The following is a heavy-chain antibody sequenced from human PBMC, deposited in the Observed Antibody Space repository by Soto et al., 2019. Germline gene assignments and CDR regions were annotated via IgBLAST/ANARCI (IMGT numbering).Heavy chain of an antibody. D-gene: IGHD6-19*01. CDR1: GFSLSSTRMA. CDR2: IYWDDDK. Sequence: QITLKESGTTLVKPTQTLTLTCTFSGFSLSSTRMAVGWIRQPPGKALEWLALIYWDDDKRYSPFLKSRLTITKDTSKNQLVLTMSNMDPMDTARYYCAHIVVAGLGYYFDYWGQGTLVTVSS. CDR3: AHIVVAGLGYYFDY. J-gene: IGHJ4*02. V-gene: IGHV2-5*02.